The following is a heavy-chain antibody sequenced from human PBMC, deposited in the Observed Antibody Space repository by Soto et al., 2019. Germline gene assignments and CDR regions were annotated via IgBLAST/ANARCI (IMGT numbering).Heavy chain of an antibody. J-gene: IGHJ6*02. Sequence: EVQLVESGGGLVKPGGSLRLSCAASGFTFSSYSMNWVRQAPGKGLEWVSAISSSSSYIYYADSVRGRFTISRDNAKNSLYLQMNSLRDEQTAVYYCASTQDMVVEPAATIPYYNYGMDVWGQGTTVTVSS. CDR2: ISSSSSYI. CDR1: GFTFSSYS. CDR3: ASTQDMVVEPAATIPYYNYGMDV. D-gene: IGHD2-2*01. V-gene: IGHV3-21*01.